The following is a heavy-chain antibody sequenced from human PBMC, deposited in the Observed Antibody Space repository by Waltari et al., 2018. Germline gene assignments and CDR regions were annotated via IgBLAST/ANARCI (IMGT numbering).Heavy chain of an antibody. J-gene: IGHJ6*02. V-gene: IGHV1-2*06. D-gene: IGHD2-15*01. CDR2: INPNSGGT. CDR1: GYTFTGYY. CDR3: ARDGYCSGGSCYFSGMDV. Sequence: QVQLVQSGAEVKKPGASVKVSCKASGYTFTGYYMHWVRQAPGQGLEWMGRINPNSGGTNYAQKFQGRVTMTRDTSISTAYMELSRLRSDDTAVYYCARDGYCSGGSCYFSGMDVWGQGTTVTVSS.